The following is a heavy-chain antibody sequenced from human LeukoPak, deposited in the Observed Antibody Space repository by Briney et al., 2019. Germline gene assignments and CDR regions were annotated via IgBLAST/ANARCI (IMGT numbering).Heavy chain of an antibody. CDR1: GYSFSNYY. V-gene: IGHV1-46*01. Sequence: GASVKVSCKASGYSFSNYYMHWVRQALGQGLEWMGIINPSGGSTSYPQKFQGRVTMTRDTSTRTVYMELSSLRSEDTAVYYCARGSYDFWSGYPVWGKGTTVTVSS. CDR2: INPSGGST. D-gene: IGHD3-3*01. CDR3: ARGSYDFWSGYPV. J-gene: IGHJ6*04.